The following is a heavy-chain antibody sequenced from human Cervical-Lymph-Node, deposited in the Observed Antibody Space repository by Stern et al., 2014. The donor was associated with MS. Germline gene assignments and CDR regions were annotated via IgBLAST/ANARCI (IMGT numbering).Heavy chain of an antibody. CDR3: AKERETPKRLDGMDV. CDR1: GFTFSSYA. Sequence: VQLVESGGGLVQPGGSLRLSCAASGFTFSSYAMSLVRQAPGKGLAWVAGISGSGGSTDYADSVKGRFTISRDNSKNTLYLQMNSLRAEDTAVYYCAKERETPKRLDGMDVWGQGTTVTVSS. D-gene: IGHD5-24*01. V-gene: IGHV3-23*04. CDR2: ISGSGGST. J-gene: IGHJ6*02.